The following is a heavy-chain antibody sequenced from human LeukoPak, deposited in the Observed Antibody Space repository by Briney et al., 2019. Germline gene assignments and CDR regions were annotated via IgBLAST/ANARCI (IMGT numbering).Heavy chain of an antibody. V-gene: IGHV1-18*01. Sequence: ASVTVSCKASGYTFASYGISWVRQAPGHGLEWMGWISAYNGNTNYAQKLQGRVTMTTDTSTSTAYMELRSLRSDDTAVYYCARDYRRYGDYPFHWGQGTLVTVSS. CDR3: ARDYRRYGDYPFH. J-gene: IGHJ4*02. CDR1: GYTFASYG. CDR2: ISAYNGNT. D-gene: IGHD4-17*01.